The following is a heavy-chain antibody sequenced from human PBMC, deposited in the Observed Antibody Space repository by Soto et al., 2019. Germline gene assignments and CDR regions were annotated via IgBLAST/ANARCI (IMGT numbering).Heavy chain of an antibody. J-gene: IGHJ4*02. CDR2: IIPILGIA. V-gene: IGHV1-69*02. CDR3: ATRHPSSGWHRDY. Sequence: QVQLVQSGAEVKKPGSSVKVSCKASGGTFSSYTISWVRQAPGQGLEWMGRIIPILGIANYAQKFQGRVTITADKSTSTAYMELSSLRSEDTAVYYCATRHPSSGWHRDYWGQGTLVTVSS. CDR1: GGTFSSYT. D-gene: IGHD6-19*01.